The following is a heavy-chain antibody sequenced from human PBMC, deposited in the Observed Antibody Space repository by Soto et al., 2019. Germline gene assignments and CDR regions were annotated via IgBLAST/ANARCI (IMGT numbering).Heavy chain of an antibody. J-gene: IGHJ4*02. V-gene: IGHV4-34*01. CDR1: GGSFSGYY. D-gene: IGHD3-10*01. CDR3: ARLLLWFGGTTFDY. CDR2: INHSGST. Sequence: PSETLSLTCAVYGGSFSGYYWRCIRQPPGKGLEGIGEINHSGSTNYNPSLKSRLTISVDTSKNQFSLKLSSVTAADTAVYYCARLLLWFGGTTFDYWGQGTLVTVS.